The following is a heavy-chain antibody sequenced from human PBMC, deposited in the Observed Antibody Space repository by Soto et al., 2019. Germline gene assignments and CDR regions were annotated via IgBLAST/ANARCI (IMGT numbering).Heavy chain of an antibody. CDR1: GGSFSGYY. J-gene: IGHJ5*02. Sequence: PSETLSLTCAVYGGSFSGYYWSWIRQPPGKGLEWIGEINHSGSTNYNPSLKSRVTISVDTSKNQFSLKLSSVTAADTAVYYCARVRGYYDFWSGSSNWFDPWGQGTLVTSPQ. CDR2: INHSGST. CDR3: ARVRGYYDFWSGSSNWFDP. D-gene: IGHD3-3*01. V-gene: IGHV4-34*01.